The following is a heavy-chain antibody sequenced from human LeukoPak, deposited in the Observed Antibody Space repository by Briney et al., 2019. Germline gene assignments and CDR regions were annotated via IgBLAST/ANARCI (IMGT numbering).Heavy chain of an antibody. CDR1: GFTFSSYA. Sequence: GGSLRLSCAASGFTFSSYAMSWVRPAPGKGLGWVSAISGSGGSTYYADSVKGRFTISRDNSKNTLYLQMNSLRAEDTAVYYCAKEGVDDYGDSAGAFDIWGQGTMVTVSS. V-gene: IGHV3-23*01. D-gene: IGHD4-17*01. CDR2: ISGSGGST. CDR3: AKEGVDDYGDSAGAFDI. J-gene: IGHJ3*02.